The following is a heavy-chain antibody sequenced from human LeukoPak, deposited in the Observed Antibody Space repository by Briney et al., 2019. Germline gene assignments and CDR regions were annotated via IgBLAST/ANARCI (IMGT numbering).Heavy chain of an antibody. J-gene: IGHJ4*02. D-gene: IGHD2-15*01. CDR2: ISDSGGST. V-gene: IGHV3-23*01. Sequence: GGSLRLSCAASGFTFSSYAMSWVRQAPGRGLEWVSTISDSGGSTYYTESVKGRFTISRDNSMSTLSLQMKSLRVEDMALYYCARGYCSGGSCTWGLFDSWGQGTLVTVSS. CDR3: ARGYCSGGSCTWGLFDS. CDR1: GFTFSSYA.